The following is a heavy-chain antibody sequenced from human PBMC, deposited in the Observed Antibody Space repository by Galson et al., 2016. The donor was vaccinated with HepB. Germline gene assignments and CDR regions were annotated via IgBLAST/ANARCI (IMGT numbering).Heavy chain of an antibody. CDR2: MSYDGINK. D-gene: IGHD3-16*01. CDR1: GFIFSDYA. J-gene: IGHJ4*02. V-gene: IGHV3-30-3*01. Sequence: SLRLSCAASGFIFSDYAVHWVRQAPGKGLEWVAVMSYDGINKYYAASVQGRFTISRDTSKSTLYLQMSSLRPEDTAVYYCARALGGSVPHDFWGQGTLVTVSS. CDR3: ARALGGSVPHDF.